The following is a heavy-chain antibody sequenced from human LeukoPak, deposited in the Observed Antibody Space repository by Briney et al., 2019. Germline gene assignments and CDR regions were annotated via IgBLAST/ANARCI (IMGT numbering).Heavy chain of an antibody. D-gene: IGHD2-2*02. CDR2: ISGSGGST. CDR3: AKDRGVGCSSTSCYTGYYFDY. Sequence: GSLRLSCAASGFTFSSYAMSWVRQAPGKGLEWGSAISGSGGSTYYADSVKGRFTISRDNSKNTLYLQMNSLRAEDTAVYYCAKDRGVGCSSTSCYTGYYFDYWGQGTLVTVSS. V-gene: IGHV3-23*01. J-gene: IGHJ4*02. CDR1: GFTFSSYA.